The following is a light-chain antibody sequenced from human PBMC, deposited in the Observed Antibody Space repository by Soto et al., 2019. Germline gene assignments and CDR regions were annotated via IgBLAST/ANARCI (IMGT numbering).Light chain of an antibody. CDR1: QSVSSN. Sequence: EIVLIQSPATLSLSPGERATLSCRASQSVSSNLAWYQQNPGQAPRLLIFDASNRATGIPARFSGSGSGTDFTLTISSLEPEDFAVYYCQQYNNWWTFGQGTKVEIK. J-gene: IGKJ1*01. CDR3: QQYNNWWT. CDR2: DAS. V-gene: IGKV3-11*01.